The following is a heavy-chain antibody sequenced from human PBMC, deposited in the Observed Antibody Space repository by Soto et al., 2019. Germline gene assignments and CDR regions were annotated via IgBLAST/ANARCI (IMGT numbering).Heavy chain of an antibody. Sequence: GGSLRLSCAASKFTFRSYWMSWVRQAPGKGLEWVANINQDGSEKYYVDSVKGRFTISRDNAKNSLYLQMNSLRAEDTAVYSCARVTDYDFWSGYSPHYYGVDVWGQGTTVTVSS. D-gene: IGHD3-3*01. V-gene: IGHV3-7*03. CDR1: KFTFRSYW. CDR3: ARVTDYDFWSGYSPHYYGVDV. J-gene: IGHJ6*02. CDR2: INQDGSEK.